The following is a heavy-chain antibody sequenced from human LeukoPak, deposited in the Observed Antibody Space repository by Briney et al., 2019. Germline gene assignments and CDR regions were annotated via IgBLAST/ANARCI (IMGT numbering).Heavy chain of an antibody. CDR3: ARGEGVVVVTAICDFDY. V-gene: IGHV3-21*01. J-gene: IGHJ4*02. CDR2: ISSGSSYI. Sequence: GGSLRLSCAASGFTFSSYSMNWVRQAPGKGLEWVSSISSGSSYIYYADSVKGRFTISRDNAKNSLYLQMNSLRAEDTAVYYCARGEGVVVVTAICDFDYWGQGTLVTVSS. D-gene: IGHD2-21*02. CDR1: GFTFSSYS.